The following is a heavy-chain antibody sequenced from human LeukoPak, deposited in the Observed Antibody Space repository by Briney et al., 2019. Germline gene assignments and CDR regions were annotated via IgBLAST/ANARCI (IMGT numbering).Heavy chain of an antibody. CDR1: VLTFSIYS. V-gene: IGHV3-23*01. Sequence: GGSLRLSCAASVLTFSIYSMIWVPQAPGKGLEWVSAISCSSGHTYYADSVKGRFTISRDNSKNTLYLQMNSLRAEDTAVYYCAKVGFSEMEWLLYSDHWGQGTLVTVSS. J-gene: IGHJ4*02. D-gene: IGHD3-3*01. CDR3: AKVGFSEMEWLLYSDH. CDR2: ISCSSGHT.